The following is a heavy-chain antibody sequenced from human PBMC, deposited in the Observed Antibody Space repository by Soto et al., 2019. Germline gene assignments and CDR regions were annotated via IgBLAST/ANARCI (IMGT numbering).Heavy chain of an antibody. J-gene: IGHJ4*02. V-gene: IGHV3-15*01. Sequence: EVQLVESGGGLVKPGGSLRLSCAASGFTFSNAWMSWVRQAPGKGLEWVGRIKSKTDGGTTDYAAPVKGRFTISRDDSKNTLYLQMNSLKTEDTAVYYCTTDVSPTGTTQAYWGQGTLVTVSS. D-gene: IGHD1-7*01. CDR2: IKSKTDGGTT. CDR1: GFTFSNAW. CDR3: TTDVSPTGTTQAY.